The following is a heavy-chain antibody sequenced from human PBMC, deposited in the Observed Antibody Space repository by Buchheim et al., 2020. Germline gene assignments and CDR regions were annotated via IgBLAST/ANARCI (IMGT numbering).Heavy chain of an antibody. CDR2: ITHSGST. D-gene: IGHD3-10*02. CDR3: ARDVGYYGMDV. V-gene: IGHV4-34*02. J-gene: IGHJ6*02. CDR1: GGSFSGYY. Sequence: QVQLQESGPGLVRPSQTLSLTCTVYGGSFSGYYWSWIRQPPGKGLEWFGEITHSGSTNYHPSLKSRVTISVDTSKNQFSLKLSSVTAADTAVYYCARDVGYYGMDVWGQGTT.